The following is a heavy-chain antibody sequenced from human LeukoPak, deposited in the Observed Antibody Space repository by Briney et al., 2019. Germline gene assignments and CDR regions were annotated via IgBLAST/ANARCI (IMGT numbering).Heavy chain of an antibody. CDR3: VTYYFDSSGPKKNY. CDR1: GGSFSGYY. CDR2: IDHSGST. J-gene: IGHJ4*02. V-gene: IGHV4-34*01. Sequence: SETLSLTCAVYGGSFSGYYWSWIRQPPGKGLEWIGEIDHSGSTNYNPSLESRVTISVDTSKKQFSLKLSSVTAADTAVYYCVTYYFDSSGPKKNYWGQGTLVTVSS. D-gene: IGHD3-22*01.